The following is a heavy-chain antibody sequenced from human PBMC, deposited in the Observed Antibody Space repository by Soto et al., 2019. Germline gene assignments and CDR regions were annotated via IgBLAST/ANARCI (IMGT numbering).Heavy chain of an antibody. V-gene: IGHV4-59*01. J-gene: IGHJ4*02. CDR2: IHYSGST. Sequence: ASETLSRTCTVSGGSISGSYWSWIRQTPGKVLEWVGYIHYSGSTNYNPAPKSRVTLSVDSAKNRFSLLLSSVTAADTAVYFCPKYCRTDAEVYSFDYWPQGALVIVT. D-gene: IGHD2-8*02. CDR3: PKYCRTDAEVYSFDY. CDR1: GGSISGSY.